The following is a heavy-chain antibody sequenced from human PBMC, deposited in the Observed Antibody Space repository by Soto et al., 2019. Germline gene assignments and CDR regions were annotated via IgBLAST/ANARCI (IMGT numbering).Heavy chain of an antibody. CDR1: GYTFTDFA. V-gene: IGHV1-3*01. J-gene: IGHJ4*02. CDR2: INVGNGNT. D-gene: IGHD3-16*01. CDR3: AREGAHYAPFDL. Sequence: QAQLVQSGAEAKQPGHSVRVSCKASGYTFTDFALHWVRQAPGQGLEWMGWINVGNGNTGYSRKFQSRVTNDRDIPATTAYIDVTSLTSEDTAIYDCAREGAHYAPFDLWGQGTLVTVSS.